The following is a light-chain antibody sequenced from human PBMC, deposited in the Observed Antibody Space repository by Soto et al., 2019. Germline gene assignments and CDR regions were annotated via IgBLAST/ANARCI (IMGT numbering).Light chain of an antibody. J-gene: IGKJ5*01. V-gene: IGKV1-9*01. CDR3: QQHNSYPPIT. CDR2: SAS. Sequence: DIQMTQSPSTLAASVGDRVTITCRASQGISSYLAWYQQKPGKAPKLLIYSASTLQSGVPSRFSGSGSGTEFTLTISSLQPEDFATYYCQQHNSYPPITFGPGTRLDIK. CDR1: QGISSY.